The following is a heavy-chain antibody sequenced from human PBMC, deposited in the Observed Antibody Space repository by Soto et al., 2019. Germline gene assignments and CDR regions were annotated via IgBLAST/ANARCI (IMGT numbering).Heavy chain of an antibody. Sequence: SETLSLTCTVSGGSISSGYWSWMRQPPGKGLEWIGYISYSGNTNYNPSLKSRVTMSVDTPKNQFSLRLSSVTTADTAVYYCAGLRGYAGSPIDYWGQGTLVTVSS. D-gene: IGHD2-15*01. CDR2: ISYSGNT. CDR3: AGLRGYAGSPIDY. J-gene: IGHJ4*02. V-gene: IGHV4-59*01. CDR1: GGSISSGY.